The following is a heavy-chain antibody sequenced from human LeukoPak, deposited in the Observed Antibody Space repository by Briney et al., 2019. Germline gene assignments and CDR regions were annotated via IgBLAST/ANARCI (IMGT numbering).Heavy chain of an antibody. V-gene: IGHV4-34*01. D-gene: IGHD3-22*01. J-gene: IGHJ4*02. CDR2: INHSGST. Sequence: SETLSLTCAVYGGSFSGYYWSWIRQPPGKGLEWIGEINHSGSTNYNPSLKSRVTISVDTSKNQFSLKLSSVTAADTAVYYCARGGWGYYDSSGYCDYWGQGNLVPVSS. CDR3: ARGGWGYYDSSGYCDY. CDR1: GGSFSGYY.